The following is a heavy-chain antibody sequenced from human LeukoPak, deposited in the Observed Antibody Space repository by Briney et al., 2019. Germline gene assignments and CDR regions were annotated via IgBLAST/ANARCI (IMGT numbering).Heavy chain of an antibody. CDR2: VNHRGST. D-gene: IGHD3-10*01. J-gene: IGHJ4*02. Sequence: SETLSLTCAVYDESFSGYYWSWIRQPPGKGLEWLGEVNHRGSTNYKLSLKSRLTISVDTSRKEISLKLSSVTAADTAVYYCARDSADWFGDPTLGDFYFDYWGQGTLVTVSS. V-gene: IGHV4-34*01. CDR1: DESFSGYY. CDR3: ARDSADWFGDPTLGDFYFDY.